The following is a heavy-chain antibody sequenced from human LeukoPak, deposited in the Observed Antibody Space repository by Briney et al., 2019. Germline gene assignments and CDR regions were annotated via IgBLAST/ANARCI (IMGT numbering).Heavy chain of an antibody. CDR3: AKDSLIAAPQLGGSDFDY. Sequence: PGRSLRLSCAASGFTFSSYGMHWVRQAPGKGLEWVAFIRYDGSNKYYADSVKGRFTISRDNSKNTLYLQMNSLRAEDTAVYYCAKDSLIAAPQLGGSDFDYWGQGTLVTVSS. CDR1: GFTFSSYG. CDR2: IRYDGSNK. V-gene: IGHV3-30*02. J-gene: IGHJ4*02. D-gene: IGHD6-6*01.